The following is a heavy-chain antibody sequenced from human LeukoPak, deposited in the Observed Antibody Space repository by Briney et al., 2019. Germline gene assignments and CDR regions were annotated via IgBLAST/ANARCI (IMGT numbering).Heavy chain of an antibody. CDR1: GGSPIGYF. V-gene: IGHV4-59*08. CDR3: AGRNYYGSGSLYGMDV. J-gene: IGHJ6*02. D-gene: IGHD3-10*01. Sequence: PSGALSLTCAVPGGSPIGYFWSWIRPPPGEGREWIGQIYYSGGANYNLSLQSRATISVDTTTNQFSLKLSSVTAARTAVYSFAGRNYYGSGSLYGMDVWGQGTTVTVSS. CDR2: IYYSGGA.